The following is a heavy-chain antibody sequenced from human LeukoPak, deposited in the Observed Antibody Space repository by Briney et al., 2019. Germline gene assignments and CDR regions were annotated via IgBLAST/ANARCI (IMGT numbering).Heavy chain of an antibody. CDR2: ISAYNGNT. D-gene: IGHD3-3*01. CDR1: GYTFTSYG. V-gene: IGHV1-18*01. Sequence: ASVKVSCKASGYTFTSYGISWVRQAPGQGLEWMGWISAYNGNTNYAQKLQGRVTMTTDTSTSTAYMELRSLRSHDTAVYYCARVLESQYYYYYYMDVWGKGTTVTVSS. CDR3: ARVLESQYYYYYYMDV. J-gene: IGHJ6*03.